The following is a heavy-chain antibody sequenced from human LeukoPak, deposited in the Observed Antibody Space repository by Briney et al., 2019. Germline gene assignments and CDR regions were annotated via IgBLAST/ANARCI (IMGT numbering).Heavy chain of an antibody. CDR1: GFIVSDHY. J-gene: IGHJ6*02. Sequence: GGSLRLSCAASGFIVSDHYMGWVRQAPGKGLDWVSVMYSSGNIHYADSVEGRFTISRDNSKNTLYLQMNSVRAEDTAVYYCARDQGYCSSTNCGHYFYGLDVWGQGTTVAVSS. D-gene: IGHD2-2*01. V-gene: IGHV3-53*01. CDR2: MYSSGNI. CDR3: ARDQGYCSSTNCGHYFYGLDV.